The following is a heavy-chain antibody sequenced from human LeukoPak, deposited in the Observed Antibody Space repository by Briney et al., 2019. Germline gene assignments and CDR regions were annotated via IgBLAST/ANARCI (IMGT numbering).Heavy chain of an antibody. V-gene: IGHV4-59*01. J-gene: IGHJ6*02. CDR1: GGSISSYY. CDR3: ARVVYSHYWPEGMDV. Sequence: SETLSLTCTVSGGSISSYYWSWIRQPPGKGLEWIGYIYYSGSTNYNPSLKSRVTVSVDTSKNQFSLKLSSVTAADTAVYYCARVVYSHYWPEGMDVWGQGTTVTVSS. CDR2: IYYSGST. D-gene: IGHD4-11*01.